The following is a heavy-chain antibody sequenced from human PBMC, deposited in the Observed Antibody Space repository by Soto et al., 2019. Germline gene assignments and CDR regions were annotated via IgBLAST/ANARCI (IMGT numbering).Heavy chain of an antibody. J-gene: IGHJ4*02. CDR3: ATAITIMLVAPAY. V-gene: IGHV1-18*01. D-gene: IGHD5-12*01. CDR2: ISAHSGDT. Sequence: QVNLVQSGAEVKKPGASVKVSCKASGYTFSNYALTWVRRAPGQGLEWMGWISAHSGDTNYAQKFQGRVTMTTDTSTSTAYLDLRRLTSDDTAVYYCATAITIMLVAPAYWGQGTLVTVSS. CDR1: GYTFSNYA.